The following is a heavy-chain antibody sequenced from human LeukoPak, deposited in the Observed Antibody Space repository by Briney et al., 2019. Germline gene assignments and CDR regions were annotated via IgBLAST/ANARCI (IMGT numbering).Heavy chain of an antibody. D-gene: IGHD3-10*01. Sequence: GGSLRHSCAASGFTFSSYAMSWVRQAPGKGLEWVSSISSSSSYIYYADSVKGRFTISRDNAKNSLYLQMNSLRAEDTAVYYCARGRGYGSGSYYYWGQGTLVTVSS. CDR1: GFTFSSYA. J-gene: IGHJ4*02. CDR3: ARGRGYGSGSYYY. CDR2: ISSSSSYI. V-gene: IGHV3-21*01.